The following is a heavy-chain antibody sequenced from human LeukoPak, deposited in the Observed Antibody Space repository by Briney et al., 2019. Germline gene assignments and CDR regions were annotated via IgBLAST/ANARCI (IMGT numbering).Heavy chain of an antibody. Sequence: SETLSLTCTVSSASISGSSYYWGWIRQPPGKGLEWIGSIYYSGSTYYNPSLKSRVTMSVDTSKNQFSLKLSSVTAADTAVYYCARVGLGVSTHLDFWGQGALVTVSS. CDR3: ARVGLGVSTHLDF. CDR2: IYYSGST. CDR1: SASISGSSYY. J-gene: IGHJ4*02. V-gene: IGHV4-39*07. D-gene: IGHD2/OR15-2a*01.